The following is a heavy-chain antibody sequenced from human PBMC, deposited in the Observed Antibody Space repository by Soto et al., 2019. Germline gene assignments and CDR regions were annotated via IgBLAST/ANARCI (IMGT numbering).Heavy chain of an antibody. Sequence: QVQLQQWGAGLLKPSETLSLTCAVYGGSFSGYYWSWIRQPPGKGLEWIGEINHSGSTNYNPSLKSRFTISVDTSKNQFSLKLSSVTAADTAVYYCARGLKITMVRKSYYYGMDVWGQGTTVTVSS. V-gene: IGHV4-34*01. J-gene: IGHJ6*02. CDR1: GGSFSGYY. CDR3: ARGLKITMVRKSYYYGMDV. CDR2: INHSGST. D-gene: IGHD3-10*01.